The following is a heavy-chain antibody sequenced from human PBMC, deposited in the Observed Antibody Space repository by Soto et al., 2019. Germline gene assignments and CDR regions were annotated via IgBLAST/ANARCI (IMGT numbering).Heavy chain of an antibody. CDR2: IYSGGST. CDR1: GFTVSSNY. D-gene: IGHD3-22*01. V-gene: IGHV3-53*05. Sequence: GGSLRLSCAASGFTVSSNYMSWVRQAPGKGLEWVSVIYSGGSTYYADSVKGRFTISRDNSKNTLYLQMNSLRAEDTAVYYCARNYDSSGYPIDYWGQGTLVTVSS. CDR3: ARNYDSSGYPIDY. J-gene: IGHJ4*02.